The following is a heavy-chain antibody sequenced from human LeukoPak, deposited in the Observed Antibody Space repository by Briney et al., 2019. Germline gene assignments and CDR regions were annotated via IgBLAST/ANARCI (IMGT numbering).Heavy chain of an antibody. CDR2: INHSGST. CDR3: ARGRVVRYFDWFIDY. V-gene: IGHV4-34*01. J-gene: IGHJ4*02. CDR1: GGSFSGYY. D-gene: IGHD3-9*01. Sequence: SETLSLTCAVYGGSFSGYYWSWIRQPPGKGLEWIGEINHSGSTNYNPSLKSRVTISVDTSKSQFSLKLSSVTAADTAVYYCARGRVVRYFDWFIDYWGQGTLVTVSS.